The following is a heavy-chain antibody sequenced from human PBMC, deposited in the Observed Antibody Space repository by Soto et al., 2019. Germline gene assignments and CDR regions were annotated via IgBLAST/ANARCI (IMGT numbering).Heavy chain of an antibody. CDR2: ISTSSTI. D-gene: IGHD1-26*01. J-gene: IGHJ4*02. Sequence: GGSLRLSCAASGFTFSSYSMNWVRQAPGKGLEWVSYISTSSTIYYADSVKGRFTISRDNAKNSLYLQMNSLRDEDTAAYYCARDDEGGSDCDLGYWGQGTLVTVSS. CDR1: GFTFSSYS. CDR3: ARDDEGGSDCDLGY. V-gene: IGHV3-48*02.